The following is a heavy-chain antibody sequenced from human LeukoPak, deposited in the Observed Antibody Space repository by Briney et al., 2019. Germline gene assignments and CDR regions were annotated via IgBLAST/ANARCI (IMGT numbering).Heavy chain of an antibody. CDR1: GGSISSSSYY. CDR2: IYYSGST. Sequence: PSETLSLTCTVSGGSISSSSYYWGWIRQPPGKGLEWIGSIYYSGSTYYNPSLKSRVTVSVDTSKNQFSLKLSSVTAADTAVYYCARQQNRGYGLPFDYWGQGTLVTVSS. J-gene: IGHJ4*02. D-gene: IGHD5-12*01. V-gene: IGHV4-39*01. CDR3: ARQQNRGYGLPFDY.